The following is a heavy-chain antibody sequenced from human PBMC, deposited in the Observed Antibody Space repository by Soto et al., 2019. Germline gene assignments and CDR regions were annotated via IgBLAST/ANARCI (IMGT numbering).Heavy chain of an antibody. V-gene: IGHV1-18*01. D-gene: IGHD4-4*01. CDR1: GYTFTNYG. CDR2: INTYNAKT. J-gene: IGHJ4*02. CDR3: ARDRLSLTTSLVFDY. Sequence: ASVKVSCKASGYTFTNYGFSWLRQAPGQGLEWMGWINTYNAKTDYPQRFQGRVTMTVDTSTTTTYMELRSLTSDDTAVYYCARDRLSLTTSLVFDYWGQGTLVTVSS.